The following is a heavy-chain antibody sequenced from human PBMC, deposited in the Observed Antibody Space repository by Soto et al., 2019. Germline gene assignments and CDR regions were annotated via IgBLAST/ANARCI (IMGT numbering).Heavy chain of an antibody. CDR3: ARDLLEWNQSTFYAMDV. J-gene: IGHJ6*02. V-gene: IGHV3-30-3*01. Sequence: QVQLVESGGGVVQPGRSLRLSCAASGFTFSDYAIHWVRQAPGKGLEWVAVISYDALNKYYADSVKGRFTISRDNSRNTLYLQMNSLRPGDTAIYFCARDLLEWNQSTFYAMDVWGQGTTVTVSS. CDR2: ISYDALNK. D-gene: IGHD3-3*01. CDR1: GFTFSDYA.